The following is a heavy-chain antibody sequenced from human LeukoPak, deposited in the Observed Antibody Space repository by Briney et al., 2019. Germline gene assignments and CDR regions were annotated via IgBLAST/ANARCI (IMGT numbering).Heavy chain of an antibody. CDR1: GFTFSSYA. CDR3: SDYSNYGNFDY. J-gene: IGHJ4*02. V-gene: IGHV3-23*01. D-gene: IGHD4-11*01. CDR2: ISGSGGST. Sequence: GGSLRLSCAASGFTFSSYAMSWVRQAPGKGLEWVSSISGSGGSTYYADSVKGRFTISRDNSKNTLYLQMNSLRAEDTAVYYCSDYSNYGNFDYWGQGTLVTVSS.